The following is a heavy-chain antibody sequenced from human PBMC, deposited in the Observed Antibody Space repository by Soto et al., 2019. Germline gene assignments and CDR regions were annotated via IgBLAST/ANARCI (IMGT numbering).Heavy chain of an antibody. CDR1: GYTFTSYD. V-gene: IGHV1-8*01. D-gene: IGHD6-13*01. CDR3: SRERSAAGTGGFDP. Sequence: QVQLVQSGAEVKKPGASVKVSCKASGYTFTSYDINWVRQATGQGLEWMGWMNPNSGNTGYAQKFQGRVTMTRNTSISTAYMELSSLRYEDTAVYYCSRERSAAGTGGFDPWGQGTLVTVS. CDR2: MNPNSGNT. J-gene: IGHJ5*02.